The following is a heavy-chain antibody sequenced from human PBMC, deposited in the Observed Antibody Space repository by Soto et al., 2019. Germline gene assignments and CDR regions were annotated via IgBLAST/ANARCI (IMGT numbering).Heavy chain of an antibody. D-gene: IGHD3-9*01. J-gene: IGHJ4*02. CDR3: AKRGAYYDTLTGYYKYYFDY. V-gene: IGHV3-23*01. Sequence: GGSLRLSCAASGFTFSTYAMSWVRQVPGKGLEWVSSIGPSGVSTFYADSVRGRFTISRDNSKNTLYLQMNSLRAEDTAVFYCAKRGAYYDTLTGYYKYYFDYWGQGTLVTVSS. CDR1: GFTFSTYA. CDR2: IGPSGVST.